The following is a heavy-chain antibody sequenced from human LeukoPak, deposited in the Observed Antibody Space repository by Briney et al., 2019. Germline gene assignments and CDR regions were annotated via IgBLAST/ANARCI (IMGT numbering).Heavy chain of an antibody. V-gene: IGHV4-59*08. Sequence: SETLSLTCTVSGGSISSYYWSWIRQPPGKGLEWIGYIYYSGSTNYNPSLKSRVTISVDTSKNQFSLKLSSVTAADTAVYYCARSRRYCSGGSFFSAEHWFDPWGQGTLVTVSS. CDR3: ARSRRYCSGGSFFSAEHWFDP. CDR1: GGSISSYY. J-gene: IGHJ5*02. D-gene: IGHD2-15*01. CDR2: IYYSGST.